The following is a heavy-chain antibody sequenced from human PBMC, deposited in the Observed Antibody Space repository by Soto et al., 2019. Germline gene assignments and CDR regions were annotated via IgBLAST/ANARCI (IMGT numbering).Heavy chain of an antibody. Sequence: GGSLRLSCAASGFTFSSYAMSWVRQAPGKGLEWVSAISGSGGSTYYADSVKGRFTISRDNSKNTLYLQMNSLRAEDTAVYYCAKHPKRFLDWLSSNLDAYYYYMDVCGKGTTVTVSS. CDR1: GFTFSSYA. CDR2: ISGSGGST. J-gene: IGHJ6*03. V-gene: IGHV3-23*01. CDR3: AKHPKRFLDWLSSNLDAYYYYMDV. D-gene: IGHD3-3*01.